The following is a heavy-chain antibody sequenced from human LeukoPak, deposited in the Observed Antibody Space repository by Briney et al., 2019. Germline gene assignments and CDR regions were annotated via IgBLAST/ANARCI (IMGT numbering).Heavy chain of an antibody. Sequence: PGGSLRLSCAASGFTFSSYGMSWVRQAPGKGLEWVSAISGSGGSTYYADSVKGRFTISRDNSKNTLYLQMNSLRAEDTAVYYCARERWFGELGWFDPWGQGTLVTVSS. CDR3: ARERWFGELGWFDP. CDR2: ISGSGGST. D-gene: IGHD3-10*01. V-gene: IGHV3-23*01. J-gene: IGHJ5*02. CDR1: GFTFSSYG.